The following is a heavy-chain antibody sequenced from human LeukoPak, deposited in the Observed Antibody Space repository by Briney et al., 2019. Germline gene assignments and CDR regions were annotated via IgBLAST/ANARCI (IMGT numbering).Heavy chain of an antibody. D-gene: IGHD2-2*01. V-gene: IGHV4-39*01. Sequence: PSETLSLTCTVSGGSISSSSYYWGWIRQPPGKGLEWIGSIYYSGNTYYNPSLKSRVTISVDTSKNQSSLKLSSVTAADTAVYYCASPTSNAPHYMDVWGKGTTVTVSS. J-gene: IGHJ6*03. CDR1: GGSISSSSYY. CDR3: ASPTSNAPHYMDV. CDR2: IYYSGNT.